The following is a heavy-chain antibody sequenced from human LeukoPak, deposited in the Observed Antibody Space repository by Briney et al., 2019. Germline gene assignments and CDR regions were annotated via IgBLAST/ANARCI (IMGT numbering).Heavy chain of an antibody. CDR2: INHSGST. CDR3: VRVDTAMAKDPYYFDY. CDR1: GGSFSGYY. Sequence: PSETLSLTCAVYGGSFSGYYWSWIRQPPGKGLEWIGEINHSGSTNYNPSLKSRVTISVDTSKNQFSLKLSSVTAADTAVYYCVRVDTAMAKDPYYFDYWGQGTLVTVSS. V-gene: IGHV4-34*01. J-gene: IGHJ4*02. D-gene: IGHD5-18*01.